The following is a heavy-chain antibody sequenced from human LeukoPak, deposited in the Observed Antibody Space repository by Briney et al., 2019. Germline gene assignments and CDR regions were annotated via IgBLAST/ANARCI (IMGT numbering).Heavy chain of an antibody. D-gene: IGHD2-15*01. CDR2: TNPSGGST. CDR3: ARDAGGPSYYYGMHV. CDR1: GYTFTSYC. Sequence: GASVKVYCKASGYTFTSYCMHWVRQAPGQGLEWMGITNPSGGSTSYAQKFQGRVTMTRDTSTSTVYMELSSLRSEDTAVYYCARDAGGPSYYYGMHVWGKGTTVTVSS. V-gene: IGHV1-46*01. J-gene: IGHJ6*04.